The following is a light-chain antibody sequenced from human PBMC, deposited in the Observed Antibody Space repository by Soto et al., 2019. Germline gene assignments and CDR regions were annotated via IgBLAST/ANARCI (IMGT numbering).Light chain of an antibody. CDR3: CSYSTTIPYV. CDR2: EVS. CDR1: SSDIGDYNY. V-gene: IGLV2-14*01. Sequence: QSVLTQPASVSGSPGQSITISCTGTSSDIGDYNYVSWYQQYPGKAPKLIISEVSSRPSGISNRFSGSKSASTASLTISGLQPEDEADYYCCSYSTTIPYVFGTGTKVTAL. J-gene: IGLJ1*01.